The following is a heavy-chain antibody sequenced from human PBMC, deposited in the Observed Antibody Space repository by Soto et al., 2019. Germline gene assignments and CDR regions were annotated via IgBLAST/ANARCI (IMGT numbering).Heavy chain of an antibody. CDR3: ATPATMTTVTTFDY. CDR1: GYTLTELS. J-gene: IGHJ4*02. D-gene: IGHD4-17*01. CDR2: FDPEDGET. V-gene: IGHV1-24*01. Sequence: ASVKVSCKVSGYTLTELSMHWLRQAPGKGLEWMGGFDPEDGETIYAQKFQGRVTMTEDTSTDTAYMELSSLRSEDTAVYYCATPATMTTVTTFDYWGQGTLVTVSS.